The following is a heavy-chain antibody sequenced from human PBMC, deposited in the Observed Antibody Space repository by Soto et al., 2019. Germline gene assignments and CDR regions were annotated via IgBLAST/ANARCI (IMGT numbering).Heavy chain of an antibody. D-gene: IGHD7-27*01. J-gene: IGHJ4*02. CDR2: ISGSGGST. CDR1: GFTFSSYA. Sequence: PGGSMRLSCAASGFTFSSYAMSWVRQSPGKGLEWVSAISGSGGSTYYADSVEGRFTISRDNSKNTLYLQMNSLRAEDTAVYYCAKAKLRLLGPFDYWGQGTLVTVSS. CDR3: AKAKLRLLGPFDY. V-gene: IGHV3-23*01.